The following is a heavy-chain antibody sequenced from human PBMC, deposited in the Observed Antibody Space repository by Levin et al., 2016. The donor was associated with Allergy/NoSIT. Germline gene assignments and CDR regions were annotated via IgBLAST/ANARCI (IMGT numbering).Heavy chain of an antibody. D-gene: IGHD2-15*01. Sequence: ASVKVSCKVSGYIVTDLAIHWVRQRPGKGLELMGGFDREVGKTLYAQDFQGRVTMTEDTSTDTTYMELSSLRSDDTGLYFCAAVRDGYCIGGTCYGLTYWGQGTLVTVSS. CDR1: GYIVTDLA. CDR3: AAVRDGYCIGGTCYGLTY. V-gene: IGHV1-24*01. J-gene: IGHJ4*02. CDR2: FDREVGKT.